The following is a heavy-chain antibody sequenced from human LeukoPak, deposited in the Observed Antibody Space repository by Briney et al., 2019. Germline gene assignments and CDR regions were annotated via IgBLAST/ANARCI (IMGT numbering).Heavy chain of an antibody. CDR1: GFTFSNYG. Sequence: GGSLRLSCATSGFTFSNYGMHWVRQAPGKGLEWVAFIRYDGSKKYYADSVKGRFTISRDNSKNTLYLQMNSLRAEDTAVYYCARDGITGVTVFDYWGQGTLVAVSS. V-gene: IGHV3-30*02. CDR3: ARDGITGVTVFDY. CDR2: IRYDGSKK. J-gene: IGHJ4*02. D-gene: IGHD2-21*02.